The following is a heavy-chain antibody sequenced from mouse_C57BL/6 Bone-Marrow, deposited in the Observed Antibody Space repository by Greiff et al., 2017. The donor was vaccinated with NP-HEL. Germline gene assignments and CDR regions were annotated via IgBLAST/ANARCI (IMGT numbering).Heavy chain of an antibody. J-gene: IGHJ1*03. V-gene: IGHV1-42*01. CDR1: GYSFTGYY. Sequence: EVQLQQSGPELVKPGASVKISCKASGYSFTGYYMNWVKQSPEKSLEWIGEINPSTGGTTYNQKFKAKATLTVDKSSSTAYMQLKSLTSEDSAVYYCARLRYYYGTYFDVWGTGTTVTVSS. D-gene: IGHD1-1*01. CDR2: INPSTGGT. CDR3: ARLRYYYGTYFDV.